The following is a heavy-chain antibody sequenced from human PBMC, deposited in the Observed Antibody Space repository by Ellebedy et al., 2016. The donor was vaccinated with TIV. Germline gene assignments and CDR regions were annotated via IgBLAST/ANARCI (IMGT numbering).Heavy chain of an antibody. Sequence: AASVKVSCKASGYTFTSYGINWVRQAPGHGLEWMGWISGNYDDSQYAQKFQGRVTLTTDTSTSTAYTELRSLRSADTAVYYCARDYYWSGGSCSDCYDPWGQGTLVIVSS. CDR1: GYTFTSYG. V-gene: IGHV1-18*01. CDR2: ISGNYDDS. J-gene: IGHJ5*02. D-gene: IGHD2-15*01. CDR3: ARDYYWSGGSCSDCYDP.